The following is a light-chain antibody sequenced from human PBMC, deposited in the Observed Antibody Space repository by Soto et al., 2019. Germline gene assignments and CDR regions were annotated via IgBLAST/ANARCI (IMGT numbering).Light chain of an antibody. CDR3: QQRSHWPPLT. Sequence: EIVLTQSPATLSLSPGERATLSCRASQSVSSYLAWYQQKPGQAPRLLIYDASNRATGIPARFSGSGSGTDFTRTISSLEPEDFAVYYCQQRSHWPPLTVGQGTRLEIK. V-gene: IGKV3-11*01. CDR1: QSVSSY. CDR2: DAS. J-gene: IGKJ5*01.